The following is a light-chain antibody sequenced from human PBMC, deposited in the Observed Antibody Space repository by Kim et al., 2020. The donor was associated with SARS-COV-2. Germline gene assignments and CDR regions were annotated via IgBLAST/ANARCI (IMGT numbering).Light chain of an antibody. V-gene: IGKV3-20*01. J-gene: IGKJ1*01. CDR1: QSASSSH. Sequence: PGERATLSCRASQSASSSHLNWFNQTPGQAPRLIIYGASSRAADIPDRFSGSGSGTDFTLTIARLEPVDFAVYFCNLYGGALGQGTKVDIK. CDR3: NLYGGA. CDR2: GAS.